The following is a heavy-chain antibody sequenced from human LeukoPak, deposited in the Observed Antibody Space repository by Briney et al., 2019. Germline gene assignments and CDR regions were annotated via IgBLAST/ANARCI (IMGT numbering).Heavy chain of an antibody. CDR1: GYTLTELS. J-gene: IGHJ4*02. D-gene: IGHD3-10*01. CDR2: FDPEDGET. CDR3: ATGPPLDYYGANNY. V-gene: IGHV1-24*01. Sequence: ASVKVSCKVSGYTLTELSMHWVRQAPGKGLEWMGGFDPEDGETIYAQKFQGRVTMTEDTSTDTAYMELSSLRSEDTAAYYCATGPPLDYYGANNYWGQGTLVTVSS.